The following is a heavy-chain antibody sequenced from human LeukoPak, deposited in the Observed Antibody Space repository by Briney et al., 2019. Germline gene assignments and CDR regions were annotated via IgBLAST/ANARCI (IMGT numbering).Heavy chain of an antibody. CDR1: GFAFSTYW. Sequence: GGSLILSCTASGFAFSTYWMHWVRQAPGKGLVWVSRINSDGSSTTYADSVKGRFTISRDNAKDTVYLQMNSLRAEDTAVYYCAREKAYGMDLWGQGTTVTVSS. CDR2: INSDGSST. V-gene: IGHV3-74*01. J-gene: IGHJ6*02. CDR3: AREKAYGMDL.